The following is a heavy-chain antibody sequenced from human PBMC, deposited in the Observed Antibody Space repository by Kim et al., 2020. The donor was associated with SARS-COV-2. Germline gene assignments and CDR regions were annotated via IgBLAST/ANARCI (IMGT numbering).Heavy chain of an antibody. Sequence: GGSLRLSCAASGFTFSSYGMHWVRQAPGKGLEWVAVIWYDGSNKYYADSVKGRFTISRDNSKNTLYLQMNSLRAEDTAVYYCAKALRFSKPHGMDVWGQGTTVTVSS. CDR3: AKALRFSKPHGMDV. J-gene: IGHJ6*02. V-gene: IGHV3-33*06. CDR1: GFTFSSYG. D-gene: IGHD4-17*01. CDR2: IWYDGSNK.